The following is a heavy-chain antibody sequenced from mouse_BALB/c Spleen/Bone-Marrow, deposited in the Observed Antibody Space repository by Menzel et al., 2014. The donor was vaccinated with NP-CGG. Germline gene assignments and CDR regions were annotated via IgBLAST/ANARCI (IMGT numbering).Heavy chain of an antibody. CDR2: INPSTGYT. CDR1: GYTFTSYW. J-gene: IGHJ3*01. CDR3: ARDDYDAIAY. Sequence: VQLQQSGAELAKPGASVKMSCKASGYTFTSYWMHWVKQRPGQGLEWIGYINPSTGYTEYNQKFKDKATLTAVKSSTTAHMQLRSLTSEDSAVYYCARDDYDAIAYWGQGTLVTVSA. D-gene: IGHD2-4*01. V-gene: IGHV1-7*01.